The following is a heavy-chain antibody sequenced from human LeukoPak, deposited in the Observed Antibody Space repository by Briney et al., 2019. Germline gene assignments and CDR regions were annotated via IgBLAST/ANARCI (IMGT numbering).Heavy chain of an antibody. Sequence: SVKVSCKASGGTFSSYAISWVRQAPGQGLEWMGGIIPIFGTANYAQKFQGRVTITADESTSTAYMELSSLRSEDTAVYYCARDGVRAAGAIDYWGQGTLVTVSS. CDR1: GGTFSSYA. J-gene: IGHJ4*02. CDR2: IIPIFGTA. V-gene: IGHV1-69*01. D-gene: IGHD6-13*01. CDR3: ARDGVRAAGAIDY.